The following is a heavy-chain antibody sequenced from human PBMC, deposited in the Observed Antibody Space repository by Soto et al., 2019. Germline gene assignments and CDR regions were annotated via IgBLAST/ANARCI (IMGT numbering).Heavy chain of an antibody. Sequence: GASVKVSCKVSGGTFSSYAISWVRQAPGQGLEWMGGIIPIFGTANYAQKFQGRVTITADESTSTAYMELSSLRSEDTAVYYCARAPSSGSYWTYFDYWGQGTLVTVSS. V-gene: IGHV1-69*13. J-gene: IGHJ4*02. CDR2: IIPIFGTA. CDR1: GGTFSSYA. CDR3: ARAPSSGSYWTYFDY. D-gene: IGHD3-10*01.